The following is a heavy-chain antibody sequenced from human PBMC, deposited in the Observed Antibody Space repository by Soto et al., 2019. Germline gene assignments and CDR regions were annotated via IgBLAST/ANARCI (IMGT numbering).Heavy chain of an antibody. CDR2: INHSVST. CDR1: GGSFSGYY. Sequence: SETLSLTCAVYGGSFSGYYWSWIRQPPGKGLEWIGEINHSVSTNYNPSLKSRVTISVDTSKNQFSLKLSSVTAADTAVYYCARGKLLWFGELNWFDPWGQGTLVTFSS. D-gene: IGHD3-10*01. J-gene: IGHJ5*02. CDR3: ARGKLLWFGELNWFDP. V-gene: IGHV4-34*01.